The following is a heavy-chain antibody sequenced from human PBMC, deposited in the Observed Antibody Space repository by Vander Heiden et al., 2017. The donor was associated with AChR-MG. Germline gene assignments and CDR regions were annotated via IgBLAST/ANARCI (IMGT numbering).Heavy chain of an antibody. CDR3: ARGSAERTDYYTIPFDY. J-gene: IGHJ4*02. CDR2: ISFDGGNT. D-gene: IGHD3-9*01. V-gene: IGHV3-30-3*01. CDR1: GFPFRSYA. Sequence: QVQLVESGGGVVQPGRYLRLSCTASGFPFRSYAMHWVRQAPGKGLEWVGLISFDGGNTYYADSVQGRFTISRDNSKSALHLQMNNLRPDDTAVYFCARGSAERTDYYTIPFDYWGQGTLVPVSS.